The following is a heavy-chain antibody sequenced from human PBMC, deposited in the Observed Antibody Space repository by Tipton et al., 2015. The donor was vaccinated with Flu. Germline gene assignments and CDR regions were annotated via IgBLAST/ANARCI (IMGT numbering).Heavy chain of an antibody. D-gene: IGHD5-12*01. Sequence: TLSLTCTVSGDSITTSHYYWGWIRQPPGRGLEWIGNIYHDGNTYYNPSLKSRLTISVDTSKRQFSLRLTSVTAADTAVYYCAREKHGLNVARRRHYPEDYYYSMVVWGHETTVDVSS. CDR3: AREKHGLNVARRRHYPEDYYYSMVV. CDR1: GDSITTSHYY. CDR2: IYHDGNT. J-gene: IGHJ6*02. V-gene: IGHV4-39*07.